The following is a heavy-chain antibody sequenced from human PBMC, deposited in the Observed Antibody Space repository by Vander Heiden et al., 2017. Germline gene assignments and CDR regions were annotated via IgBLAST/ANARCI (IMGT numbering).Heavy chain of an antibody. D-gene: IGHD6-25*01. Sequence: QVQLVESGGGVVQPGMSLRLSCAASGFTFSSYAIHWVRQAPGKGLEWVAVISYDGNYKYYADSVKGRFTISRDNSKNTVYVQMNSLRAEDTALYYCARKESGPLDYWGQGTLGTVSS. J-gene: IGHJ4*02. CDR3: ARKESGPLDY. CDR1: GFTFSSYA. V-gene: IGHV3-30-3*01. CDR2: ISYDGNYK.